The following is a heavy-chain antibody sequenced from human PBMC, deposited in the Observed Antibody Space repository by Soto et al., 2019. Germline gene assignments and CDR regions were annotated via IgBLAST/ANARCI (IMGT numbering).Heavy chain of an antibody. D-gene: IGHD3-10*01. V-gene: IGHV1-18*01. CDR2: ISAYNGNT. J-gene: IGHJ5*02. CDR1: GYTFTSYG. Sequence: QVQLVQSGAEVKKPGASVKVSCKASGYTFTSYGISWVRQAPGQGLEWMGWISAYNGNTNYAQKLQGRVTMTTDTARSTAYLELSCPRSYHTAVYYCSSVVGGLWFWDLPITANWFDPWGQGTLVTVSS. CDR3: SSVVGGLWFWDLPITANWFDP.